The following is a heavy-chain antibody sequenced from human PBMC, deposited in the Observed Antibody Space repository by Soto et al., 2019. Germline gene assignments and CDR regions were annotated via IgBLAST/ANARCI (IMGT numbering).Heavy chain of an antibody. CDR3: ARDPGEGDAFDI. D-gene: IGHD3-10*01. Sequence: GESLKISCAASGFTFSSYAMHWVRQAPGKGLEYVSAISSNGGSTYYANSVKGRFTISRDNSKNTLYLQMGSLRAEDMAVYYCARDPGEGDAFDIWGQGTMVTVSS. CDR2: ISSNGGST. V-gene: IGHV3-64*01. J-gene: IGHJ3*02. CDR1: GFTFSSYA.